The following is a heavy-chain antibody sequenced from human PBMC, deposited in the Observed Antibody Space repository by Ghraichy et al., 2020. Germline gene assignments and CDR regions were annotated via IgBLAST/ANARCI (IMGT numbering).Heavy chain of an antibody. CDR2: IRYDGSNK. Sequence: GGSLRLSCAASGFTFSSYGMHWVRQAPGKGLEWVAFIRYDGSNKYYADSVKGRFTISRDNSKNTLYLQMNSLRAEDTAVYYCAKETNKPHYYGSGNYYYGMDVWGQGTTVTVSS. V-gene: IGHV3-30*02. CDR1: GFTFSSYG. J-gene: IGHJ6*02. D-gene: IGHD3-10*01. CDR3: AKETNKPHYYGSGNYYYGMDV.